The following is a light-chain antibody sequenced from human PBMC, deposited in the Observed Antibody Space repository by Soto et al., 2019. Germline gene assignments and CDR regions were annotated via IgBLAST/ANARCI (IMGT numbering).Light chain of an antibody. V-gene: IGKV3-15*01. CDR3: QQYNILPRT. CDR2: GAS. J-gene: IGKJ1*01. Sequence: ESVLTQSPCTLSVSPGERATLSCRASLSVSTNLAWYQQKAGQAPRLLIYGASTRATVISARFSASGSGTEFSLTICSLQSEDFAVYYCQQYNILPRTFGQGTKV. CDR1: LSVSTN.